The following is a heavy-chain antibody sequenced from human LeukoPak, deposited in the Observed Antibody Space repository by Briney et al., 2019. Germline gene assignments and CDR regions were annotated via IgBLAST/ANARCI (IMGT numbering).Heavy chain of an antibody. V-gene: IGHV4-59*01. CDR1: GGSFSGYY. J-gene: IGHJ4*02. D-gene: IGHD3-10*01. Sequence: PSETLSLTCAVYGGSFSGYYWSWIRQPPGKGLEWIGYIYYSGSTNYNPSLKSRVTISVDTSKNQFSLKLSSVTAADTAVYYCAREALTRGSGSYYSYYFDYWGQGTLVTVSS. CDR2: IYYSGST. CDR3: AREALTRGSGSYYSYYFDY.